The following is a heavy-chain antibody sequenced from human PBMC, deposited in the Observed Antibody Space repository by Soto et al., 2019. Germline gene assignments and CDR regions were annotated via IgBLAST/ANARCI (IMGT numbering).Heavy chain of an antibody. Sequence: QIQLVQSGGDVKTPGASVKVSCTTSRYTFTSHGIAWVRQAPGQGLEWMGGISTFNGKTDYAQKFQGRVTMTADTITSTVHMELRSLRSDDTAVYYCARLLTEGATFREDAFDLWGPGTKVTVSS. V-gene: IGHV1-18*01. CDR2: ISTFNGKT. CDR1: RYTFTSHG. D-gene: IGHD3-9*01. CDR3: ARLLTEGATFREDAFDL. J-gene: IGHJ3*01.